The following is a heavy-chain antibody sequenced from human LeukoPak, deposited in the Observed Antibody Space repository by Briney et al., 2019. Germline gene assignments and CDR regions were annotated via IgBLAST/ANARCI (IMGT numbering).Heavy chain of an antibody. CDR2: IIPIFGTA. V-gene: IGHV1-69*13. CDR1: GGTFSSYA. CDR3: ARGAVRGLIRNSWFDP. Sequence: SVKVSCKASGGTFSSYAISWVRQAPGQGLEWMGGIIPIFGTANYAQKFQDRVTITADESTGTAYMELTSLRSEDTAVYYCARGAVRGLIRNSWFDPWGQGTLVTVSS. J-gene: IGHJ5*02. D-gene: IGHD3-10*01.